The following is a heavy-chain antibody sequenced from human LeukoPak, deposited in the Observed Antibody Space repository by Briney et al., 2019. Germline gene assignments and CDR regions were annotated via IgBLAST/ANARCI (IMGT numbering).Heavy chain of an antibody. CDR3: ARDRHIAVAGHLRPYGMDV. V-gene: IGHV3-74*01. CDR1: GFTFSSDG. J-gene: IGHJ6*04. CDR2: INSDGSST. D-gene: IGHD6-19*01. Sequence: QPGGSLRLSCAASGFTFSSDGMHWVRQAPGKGLVWVSRINSDGSSTSYADSVKGRFTISRDNAKNTLYLQMNSLRAEDTAVYYCARDRHIAVAGHLRPYGMDVWGKGTTVTVSS.